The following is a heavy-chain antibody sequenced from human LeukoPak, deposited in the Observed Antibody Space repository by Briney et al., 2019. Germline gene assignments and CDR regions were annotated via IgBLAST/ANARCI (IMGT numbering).Heavy chain of an antibody. Sequence: GRSLRLSCAASGFTFSSYGMQWVRQAPGKGLEWVAVIWYDGSNKNYADSVKGRFTISRDNSKNTLYLQMNSLRGEGTAVYYCARDGSPGYSSGLGYWGQGTLVTVSS. J-gene: IGHJ4*02. CDR3: ARDGSPGYSSGLGY. CDR1: GFTFSSYG. D-gene: IGHD6-19*01. V-gene: IGHV3-33*01. CDR2: IWYDGSNK.